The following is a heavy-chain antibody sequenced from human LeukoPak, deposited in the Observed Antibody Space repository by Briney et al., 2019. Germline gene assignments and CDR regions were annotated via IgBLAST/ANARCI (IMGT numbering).Heavy chain of an antibody. CDR3: ANWYSSSSERYFQH. Sequence: GGSLRLSCAASGFTFSSYAMSWVRESRGKGGEGVSAFSGSGGSTYYAASVKGWFTISSDNSKTTLYLQMNSLRAEDTAVYSCANWYSSSSERYFQHWGQGTLVTVSS. D-gene: IGHD6-6*01. CDR1: GFTFSSYA. J-gene: IGHJ1*01. CDR2: FSGSGGST. V-gene: IGHV3-23*01.